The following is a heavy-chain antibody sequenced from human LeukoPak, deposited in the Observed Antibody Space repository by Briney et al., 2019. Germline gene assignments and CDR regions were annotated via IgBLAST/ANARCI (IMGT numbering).Heavy chain of an antibody. Sequence: GGSLRLSCAASGLNFNVYGMHWVRQAPGKGLEWVAFIRYDATNAYYSDSVKGRFTISRANSKNTLYLQMTSLTADDTAMYYCARGSNPYSTSSWFDYWGRGTLVTVSS. D-gene: IGHD6-6*01. CDR1: GLNFNVYG. CDR2: IRYDATNA. CDR3: ARGSNPYSTSSWFDY. V-gene: IGHV3-30*02. J-gene: IGHJ4*02.